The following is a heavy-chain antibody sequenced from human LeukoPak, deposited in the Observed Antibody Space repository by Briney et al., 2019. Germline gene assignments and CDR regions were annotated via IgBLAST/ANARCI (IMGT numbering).Heavy chain of an antibody. CDR2: IYYSGST. Sequence: KASETLSLTCTVSGGSISSSSYYWGWIRQPPGKGLEWIGSIYYSGSTYYNPSLKSRVTISVDTSKNQFSLKLSSVAAADTAVYYCARSRYPGYSYGYDYWGQGTLVTVSS. D-gene: IGHD5-18*01. V-gene: IGHV4-39*07. CDR3: ARSRYPGYSYGYDY. CDR1: GGSISSSSYY. J-gene: IGHJ4*02.